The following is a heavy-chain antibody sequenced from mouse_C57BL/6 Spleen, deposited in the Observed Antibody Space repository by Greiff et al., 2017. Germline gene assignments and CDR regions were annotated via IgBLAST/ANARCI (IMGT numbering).Heavy chain of an antibody. CDR3: AREEIYYGYDLGFAY. D-gene: IGHD2-2*01. CDR1: GFPFSDYG. Sequence: EVMLVESGGGLVKPGGSLKLSCAASGFPFSDYGMHWVRQAPEKGLEWVAYISSGSSTIYYADTVKGRFTISGDNAKNTLFLQMTSLRSEDTAMYYCAREEIYYGYDLGFAYWGQGTLVTVAA. CDR2: ISSGSSTI. J-gene: IGHJ3*01. V-gene: IGHV5-17*01.